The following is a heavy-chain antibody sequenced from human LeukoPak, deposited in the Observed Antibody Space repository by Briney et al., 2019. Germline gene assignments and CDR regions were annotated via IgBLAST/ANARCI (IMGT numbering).Heavy chain of an antibody. Sequence: SETLSLTCAVYGGSSSGYYWSWIRQPPGKGLEWIGEINHSGSTNYNPSLKSRVTISVDTSKNQFSLKLSSVTAADTAVYYCARGRLRWRYFDYWGQGTLVTVSS. J-gene: IGHJ4*02. V-gene: IGHV4-34*01. D-gene: IGHD4-23*01. CDR2: INHSGST. CDR3: ARGRLRWRYFDY. CDR1: GGSSSGYY.